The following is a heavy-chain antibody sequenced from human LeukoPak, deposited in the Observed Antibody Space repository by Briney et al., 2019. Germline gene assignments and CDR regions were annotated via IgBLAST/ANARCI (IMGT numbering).Heavy chain of an antibody. V-gene: IGHV3-48*02. CDR1: GFTFSSYS. CDR3: ASSGSYRFDY. CDR2: ITASGTAM. D-gene: IGHD1-26*01. J-gene: IGHJ4*02. Sequence: GGSLRLSCAASGFTFSSYSMNWVHQAPGKGLEWVSHITASGTAMFYADSVKGRFTISRDNAKNSLYLQMNSLRDEDTAVYYCASSGSYRFDYWGQGTLVTVSS.